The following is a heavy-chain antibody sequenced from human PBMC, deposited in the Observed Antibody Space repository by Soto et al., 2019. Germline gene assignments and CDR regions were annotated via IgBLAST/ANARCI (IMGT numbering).Heavy chain of an antibody. J-gene: IGHJ6*02. Sequence: GASVKVSCKSSGGTFSSYAISWVRQAPGQGLEWMGGIIPIFGTANYAQKFQGRVTITADESTSTAYMELSSLRSEDTAVYYCARGQQLVHRYYYGMDVWGQGTTVTVSS. CDR1: GGTFSSYA. CDR2: IIPIFGTA. V-gene: IGHV1-69*13. CDR3: ARGQQLVHRYYYGMDV. D-gene: IGHD6-13*01.